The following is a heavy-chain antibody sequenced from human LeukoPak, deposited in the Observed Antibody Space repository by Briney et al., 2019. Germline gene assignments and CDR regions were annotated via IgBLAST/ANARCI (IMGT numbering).Heavy chain of an antibody. J-gene: IGHJ4*02. CDR2: IWYDGSNK. CDR3: ARVGSKSKKTYCSGGSCYPDY. D-gene: IGHD2-15*01. Sequence: GGSLRLSCAASGFTFSSYGMHWVRQAPGKGLEWVAVIWYDGSNKYYADSVKGRFTISRDNSKNTLYLQMNSLRAEDTAVYYCARVGSKSKKTYCSGGSCYPDYWAQGTLVTVSS. V-gene: IGHV3-33*01. CDR1: GFTFSSYG.